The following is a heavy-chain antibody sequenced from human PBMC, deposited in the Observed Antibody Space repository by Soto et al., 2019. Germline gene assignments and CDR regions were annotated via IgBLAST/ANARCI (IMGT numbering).Heavy chain of an antibody. V-gene: IGHV4-59*01. Sequence: SETLSLTCTVSGVSISSYYWSWIRQPPGKGLEWIGYIYYSGSTNYNPSLKSRVTISVDTSKNQFSLKLSSVTAADTAVYYCARSRGGYFAYWGQGTLVTVSS. CDR1: GVSISSYY. D-gene: IGHD3-16*01. CDR3: ARSRGGYFAY. CDR2: IYYSGST. J-gene: IGHJ4*02.